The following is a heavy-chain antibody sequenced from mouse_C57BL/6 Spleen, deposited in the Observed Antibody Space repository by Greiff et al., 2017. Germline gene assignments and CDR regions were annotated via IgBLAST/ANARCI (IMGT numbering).Heavy chain of an antibody. CDR2: IYPSDSAT. CDR3: ARKNCDRAFDY. V-gene: IGHV1-61*01. D-gene: IGHD4-1*01. CDR1: GYTFTSYW. Sequence: VQLQQPGAELVRPGSSVKLSCKASGYTFTSYWMEWVKQRPGQGLEWIGNIYPSDSATHYNQKFKDKATLTVDKSSSTAYMQLSSLTSEDSAVYYCARKNCDRAFDYWGQGTTLTVSS. J-gene: IGHJ2*01.